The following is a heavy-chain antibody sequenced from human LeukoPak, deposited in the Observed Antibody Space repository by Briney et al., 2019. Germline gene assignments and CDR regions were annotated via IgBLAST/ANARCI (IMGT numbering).Heavy chain of an antibody. CDR2: IYYGGNT. CDR3: ARFWSGYPQNWLDP. CDR1: GGSIRNDDYY. V-gene: IGHV4-30-4*01. D-gene: IGHD3-3*01. Sequence: PSQTLSLTCTVSGGSIRNDDYYWSWFRQSPGKGLEWMGYIYYGGNTYYNPSLKSRLTISVDTSKSQFSLKLSSVTAADTAVYFCARFWSGYPQNWLDPWGQGTLVTVSS. J-gene: IGHJ5*02.